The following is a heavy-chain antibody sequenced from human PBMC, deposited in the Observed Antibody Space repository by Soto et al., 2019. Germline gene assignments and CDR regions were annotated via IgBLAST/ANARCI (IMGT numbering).Heavy chain of an antibody. Sequence: EVQLLESGGGLVQPGGSLRLSCAASGFTFSSYAMNWVRQAPGKGLEWVSVISHSGDSTYYADSVKGRFTISRDNSKNTLYRQMNRLRAEDTAVYYCAKYGGGAYGSNLGWFDPWGQGTLVTVSS. CDR2: ISHSGDST. CDR3: AKYGGGAYGSNLGWFDP. V-gene: IGHV3-23*01. J-gene: IGHJ5*02. CDR1: GFTFSSYA. D-gene: IGHD2-2*01.